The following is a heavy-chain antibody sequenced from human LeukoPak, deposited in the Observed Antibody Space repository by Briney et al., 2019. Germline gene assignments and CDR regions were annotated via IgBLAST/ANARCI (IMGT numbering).Heavy chain of an antibody. Sequence: SETLSLTCVVYGGSFSGYYWSWIRQPPGKGLEWIGEINHSGATNYNPSLKSRVTMSVDTSKNQFSLKLTSLTAADTAVYYCARAIVADHRGQGTLVTVSS. J-gene: IGHJ4*02. CDR3: ARAIVADH. CDR2: INHSGAT. V-gene: IGHV4-34*01. CDR1: GGSFSGYY. D-gene: IGHD5-12*01.